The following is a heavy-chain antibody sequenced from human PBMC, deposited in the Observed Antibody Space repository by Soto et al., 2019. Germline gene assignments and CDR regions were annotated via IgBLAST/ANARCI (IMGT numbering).Heavy chain of an antibody. CDR2: IYYSGST. CDR3: ARVEMATIPYFDY. V-gene: IGHV4-59*01. D-gene: IGHD5-12*01. CDR1: GGSISSYF. Sequence: SETLSLTCTVSGGSISSYFWSWIRQPPGKGLEWIGYIYYSGSTNYNPSLKSRVTISVDTSKNQFSLKLSSVTAADTAVYYCARVEMATIPYFDYWGQGTLVTVSS. J-gene: IGHJ4*02.